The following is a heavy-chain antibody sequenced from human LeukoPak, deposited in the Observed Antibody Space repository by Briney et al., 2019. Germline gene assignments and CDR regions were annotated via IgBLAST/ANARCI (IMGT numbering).Heavy chain of an antibody. CDR3: ARDKVDVVVPAASWFDP. D-gene: IGHD2-2*01. J-gene: IGHJ5*02. Sequence: ASVKVSCKPSGYSFTGYYMHWVRQAPGQGREWMGWINPNSGGTNYAQKFQGRVTMTRDTSISTAYMELSRLRSDDTAVYYCARDKVDVVVPAASWFDPWGQGTLVTVSS. CDR1: GYSFTGYY. V-gene: IGHV1-2*02. CDR2: INPNSGGT.